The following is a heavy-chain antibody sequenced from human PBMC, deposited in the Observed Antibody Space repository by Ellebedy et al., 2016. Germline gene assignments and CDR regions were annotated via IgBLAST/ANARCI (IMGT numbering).Heavy chain of an antibody. J-gene: IGHJ4*02. CDR1: GFTFDNYW. D-gene: IGHD4/OR15-4a*01. V-gene: IGHV3-7*03. Sequence: GESLKISCAASGFTFDNYWMAWVRQAPGQGLEWVANIDDDGNEKFYVDSVRGRFTISRDYAKSSLYLQMNSLRADDTAVYYCARTRGARCSSWYYFDHWGQGTLVTVSS. CDR2: IDDDGNEK. CDR3: ARTRGARCSSWYYFDH.